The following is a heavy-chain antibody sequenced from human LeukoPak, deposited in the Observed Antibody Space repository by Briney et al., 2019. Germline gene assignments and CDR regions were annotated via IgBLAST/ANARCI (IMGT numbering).Heavy chain of an antibody. V-gene: IGHV1-2*02. CDR1: GYRFTGYY. D-gene: IGHD3-10*01. CDR2: INPDSGGT. Sequence: GASVKVSCKASGYRFTGYYVHWVRQAPGQGLEWMGWINPDSGGTNFAQRFQGRATLTRDTSISTAYMELSRLTSDDAAVCYCARDAISRGIIDYWGQGTLVTVSS. J-gene: IGHJ4*02. CDR3: ARDAISRGIIDY.